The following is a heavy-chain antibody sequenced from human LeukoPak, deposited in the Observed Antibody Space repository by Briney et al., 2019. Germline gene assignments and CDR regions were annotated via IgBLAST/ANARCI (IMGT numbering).Heavy chain of an antibody. V-gene: IGHV3-30*18. D-gene: IGHD3-10*01. Sequence: GRSLRLSCAASGLTFSSFGMHWVRQAPGKGLEWLASISFDGSEIYYGDSAKGRFTISRDNSKNTLYLQMSSLRAEDTAVYYCAKGKTYLDAFDIWGQGTMVTVSS. J-gene: IGHJ3*02. CDR3: AKGKTYLDAFDI. CDR1: GLTFSSFG. CDR2: ISFDGSEI.